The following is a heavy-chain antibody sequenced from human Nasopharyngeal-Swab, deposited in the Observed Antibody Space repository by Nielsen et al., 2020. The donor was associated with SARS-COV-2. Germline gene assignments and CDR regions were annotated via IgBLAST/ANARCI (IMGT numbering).Heavy chain of an antibody. D-gene: IGHD5-18*01. CDR2: ISSSSSYI. V-gene: IGHV3-21*01. CDR1: GFTFSSYS. Sequence: GGSLRLSCAASGFTFSSYSMNWVRQAPGKGLEWVSSISSSSSYIYYADSVKGRFTISRDNAKNSLYLQMNSLRAEDTAVYYCAKDCERGYSYGWNYYYGMDVWGQGTTVTVSS. CDR3: AKDCERGYSYGWNYYYGMDV. J-gene: IGHJ6*02.